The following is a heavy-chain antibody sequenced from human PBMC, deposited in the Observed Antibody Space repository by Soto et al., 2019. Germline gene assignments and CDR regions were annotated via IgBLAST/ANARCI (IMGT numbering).Heavy chain of an antibody. D-gene: IGHD2-8*02. Sequence: QVQLQQWGAGLLKPSETLSLTCAVYGGSFSGYYWSWIRQPPGKGLEWIGEINHSGRTNYNPSLKRRFHISVDTSKNQFSLKLSSVTAADTAVYYCARGGIVQSMRIQRTGGVREKDGMGVWGQGTTVTVSS. CDR3: ARGGIVQSMRIQRTGGVREKDGMGV. CDR1: GGSFSGYY. CDR2: INHSGRT. V-gene: IGHV4-34*01. J-gene: IGHJ6*02.